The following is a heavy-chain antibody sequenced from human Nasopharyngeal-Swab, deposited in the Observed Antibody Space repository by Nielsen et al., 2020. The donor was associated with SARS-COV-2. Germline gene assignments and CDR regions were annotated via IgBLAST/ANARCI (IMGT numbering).Heavy chain of an antibody. CDR1: GFTFDDYA. V-gene: IGHV3-9*01. J-gene: IGHJ6*02. CDR2: ISWNSGSI. CDR3: ATADYYYYGMDV. Sequence: GGSLRLSCAASGFTFDDYAMHWVRQAPGKGLEWVSGISWNSGSIGYADSVKGRFTISRDNAKNSLYLQMNSLRAEDTALYYRATADYYYYGMDVWGQGTTVTVSS.